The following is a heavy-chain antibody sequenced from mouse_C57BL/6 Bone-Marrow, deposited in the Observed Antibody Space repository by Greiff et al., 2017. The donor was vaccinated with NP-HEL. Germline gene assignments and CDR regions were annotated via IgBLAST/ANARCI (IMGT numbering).Heavy chain of an antibody. D-gene: IGHD4-1*01. Sequence: EVMLVESGGGLVQPGGSLKLSCAASGFTFSDYYMYWVRQTPEKRLEWVAYISNGGGSTYYPDTVKGRFTISRDNAKNTLYLQMSRLKSEDTAMYYCAREGTGSDWGQGTLVTVSA. CDR2: ISNGGGST. CDR3: AREGTGSD. V-gene: IGHV5-12*01. J-gene: IGHJ3*01. CDR1: GFTFSDYY.